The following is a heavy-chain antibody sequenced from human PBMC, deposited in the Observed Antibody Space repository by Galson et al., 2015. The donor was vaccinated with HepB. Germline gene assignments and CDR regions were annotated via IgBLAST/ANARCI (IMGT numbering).Heavy chain of an antibody. CDR1: GFTFSSYG. CDR3: AKRLNDYGEKKAFDI. V-gene: IGHV3-30*02. D-gene: IGHD4-17*01. J-gene: IGHJ3*02. Sequence: SLRLSCAASGFTFSSYGMHWVRQAPGKGLEWVAFIRYDGSNKYYADSVKGRFTISRDNSKNTLYLQMTSLRAEDTAVYYCAKRLNDYGEKKAFDIWGQGTMVTVSS. CDR2: IRYDGSNK.